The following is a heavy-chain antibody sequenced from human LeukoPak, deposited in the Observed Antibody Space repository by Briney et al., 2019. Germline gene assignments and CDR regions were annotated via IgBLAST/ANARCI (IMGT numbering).Heavy chain of an antibody. CDR3: ARDTPPIRGYSSGWVLDY. V-gene: IGHV1-18*01. D-gene: IGHD6-19*01. CDR1: GYTFTSCG. CDR2: ISAYNGNT. J-gene: IGHJ4*02. Sequence: ASVKVSCKASGYTFTSCGISWVRQAPGRGLEWMGWISAYNGNTNYAQKLQGRVTMTTDTSTSTAYMELRSLRSDDTAVYYCARDTPPIRGYSSGWVLDYWGQGTLVTVSS.